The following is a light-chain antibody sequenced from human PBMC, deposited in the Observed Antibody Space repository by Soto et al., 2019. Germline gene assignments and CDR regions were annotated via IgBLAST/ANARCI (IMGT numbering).Light chain of an antibody. Sequence: DIQMTQSPSSLSASVGDRVTITCRASQAISYYLNWYQHKAGEPPKLRIFGASSLQSGVPSRFSGRGSETDFTLIINSLQPEDSATYYCQQSFTPPITLGQGTRLDIK. V-gene: IGKV1-39*01. CDR2: GAS. CDR3: QQSFTPPIT. J-gene: IGKJ5*01. CDR1: QAISYY.